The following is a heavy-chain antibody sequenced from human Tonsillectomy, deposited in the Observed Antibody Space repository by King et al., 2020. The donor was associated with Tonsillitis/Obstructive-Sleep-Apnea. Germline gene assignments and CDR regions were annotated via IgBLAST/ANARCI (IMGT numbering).Heavy chain of an antibody. CDR2: INPSGGST. J-gene: IGHJ4*02. CDR3: ASAYCSGGSCYSLDY. CDR1: GYTFTSYY. D-gene: IGHD2-15*01. V-gene: IGHV1-46*01. Sequence: VQLVQSGAEVKKPGASVKVSCKASGYTFTSYYMHWVRQAPGQGLEWMGLINPSGGSTTYAQKFQGRVTMTRDTSTSTVYMELSSLRSEDTAVYYCASAYCSGGSCYSLDYWGQGSLVTVSS.